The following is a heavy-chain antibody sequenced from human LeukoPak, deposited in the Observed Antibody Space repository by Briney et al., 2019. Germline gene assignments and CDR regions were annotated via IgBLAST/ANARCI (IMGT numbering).Heavy chain of an antibody. CDR1: GFIFSSYA. CDR2: ISYDGSNK. D-gene: IGHD3-22*01. CDR3: ARDLSDYYDSSGGFG. Sequence: PGGSPRLSCAASGFIFSSYAMHWVRQAPGKGLEWVAVISYDGSNKYYADSVKGRFTISRDNSKNTLYLQMNSLRAEDTAVYYCARDLSDYYDSSGGFGWGQGTLVTVSS. J-gene: IGHJ4*02. V-gene: IGHV3-30-3*01.